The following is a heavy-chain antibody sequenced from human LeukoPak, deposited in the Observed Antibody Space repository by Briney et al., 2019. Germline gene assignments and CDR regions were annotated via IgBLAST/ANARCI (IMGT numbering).Heavy chain of an antibody. CDR2: ISYDGSRT. V-gene: IGHV3-30*01. CDR3: SKESPYYYASGSSGPHLFYY. Sequence: GGSLRLSCPASGFTFTEYAMHWVRQAPGKGLEWVALISYDGSRTDYADSVKGRFTISRDNSRNTLYLQLNSLGPENAAVYYWSKESPYYYASGSSGPHLFYYWGQGALVTVSS. J-gene: IGHJ4*02. D-gene: IGHD3-10*01. CDR1: GFTFTEYA.